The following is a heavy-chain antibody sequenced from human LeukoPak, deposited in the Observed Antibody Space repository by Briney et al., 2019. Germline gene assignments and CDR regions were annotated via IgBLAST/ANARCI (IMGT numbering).Heavy chain of an antibody. CDR3: AKENYDSSGYYYSTGFDY. J-gene: IGHJ4*02. CDR2: ISSISSTR. Sequence: PGGSLRLSCAASGFTFSSSSMNWVRQAPGKGLEWVSYISSISSTRYYADSVKGRFTISRDNSKNTLYLQMNSLRAEDTAVYYCAKENYDSSGYYYSTGFDYWGQGTLVTVSS. D-gene: IGHD3-22*01. CDR1: GFTFSSSS. V-gene: IGHV3-48*01.